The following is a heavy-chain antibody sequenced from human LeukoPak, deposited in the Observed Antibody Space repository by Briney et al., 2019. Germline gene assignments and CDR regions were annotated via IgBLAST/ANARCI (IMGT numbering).Heavy chain of an antibody. CDR2: ISYDGSNK. J-gene: IGHJ4*02. Sequence: GGSLRLSCAASGFTFSSYGMHWVRQAPGKGQEWVAVISYDGSNKYYADPVKGRFTISRDNSKNTLYLQMNSLTAEDTAVYYCAKDSGYSSGWDYFDYWGQGTLVTVSS. V-gene: IGHV3-30*18. CDR1: GFTFSSYG. D-gene: IGHD6-19*01. CDR3: AKDSGYSSGWDYFDY.